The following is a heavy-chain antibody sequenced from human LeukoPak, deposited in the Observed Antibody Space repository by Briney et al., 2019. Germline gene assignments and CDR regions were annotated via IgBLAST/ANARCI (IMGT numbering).Heavy chain of an antibody. CDR2: INPNSGGT. V-gene: IGHV1-2*02. CDR3: ARGAHYDFWSGYSRATRDY. Sequence: ASVKVSCKASGYTFTGYYMHWVRQAPGQGLEWMGWINPNSGGTNYAQKFQGRVTMTRDTSISTAYMELSRLRSDDTAVYYCARGAHYDFWSGYSRATRDYWGQGTLVTVSS. CDR1: GYTFTGYY. J-gene: IGHJ4*02. D-gene: IGHD3-3*01.